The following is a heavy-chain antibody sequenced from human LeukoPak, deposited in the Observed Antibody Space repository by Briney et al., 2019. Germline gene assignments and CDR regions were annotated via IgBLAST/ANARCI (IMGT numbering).Heavy chain of an antibody. CDR2: ISGSGGST. CDR1: GFTFSSYA. Sequence: GGSLSLSCAASGFTFSSYAMSWVRQAPGKGLEWVPAISGSGGSTYYADSVKGRFTISRDNSKNTLYLQMNSLRAEDTAVYYCATTKGWFGELLSFDYWGQGTLVTVSS. V-gene: IGHV3-23*01. D-gene: IGHD3-10*01. J-gene: IGHJ4*02. CDR3: ATTKGWFGELLSFDY.